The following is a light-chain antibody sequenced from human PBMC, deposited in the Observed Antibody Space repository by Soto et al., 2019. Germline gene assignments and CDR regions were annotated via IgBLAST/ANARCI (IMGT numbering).Light chain of an antibody. V-gene: IGLV3-1*01. Sequence: SYELTQPPSVSVSPGQTASITCSGEKLGDKYVCWYQQKPGQSPVLVIYQDTKRPSGIPERFSGSNSGNTATLTISGTQAMDEADYYCQAWDSSLYVFGTGTKLTVL. CDR3: QAWDSSLYV. CDR1: KLGDKY. J-gene: IGLJ1*01. CDR2: QDT.